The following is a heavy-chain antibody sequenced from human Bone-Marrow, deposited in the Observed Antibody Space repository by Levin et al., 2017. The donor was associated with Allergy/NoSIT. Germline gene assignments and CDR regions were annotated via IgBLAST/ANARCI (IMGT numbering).Heavy chain of an antibody. CDR1: GFTFNTYN. Sequence: SCAASGFTFNTYNMNWVRQAPGKWLEWVSYISSTSRTIYYSDSVKGRFTISRDNAKNSLYLQMNSLRAEDTAVYFCARGVEVGATNPRLSYWGQGTLVTVSS. V-gene: IGHV3-48*01. D-gene: IGHD1-26*01. CDR3: ARGVEVGATNPRLSY. J-gene: IGHJ4*02. CDR2: ISSTSRTI.